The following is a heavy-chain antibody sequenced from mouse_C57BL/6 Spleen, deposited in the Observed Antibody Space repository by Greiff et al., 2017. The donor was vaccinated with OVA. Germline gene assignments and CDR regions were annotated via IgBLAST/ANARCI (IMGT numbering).Heavy chain of an antibody. CDR2: IRNKANGYTT. CDR1: GFTFTDYY. Sequence: EVTLMESGGGLVQPGGSLSLSCAASGFTFTDYYMSWVRQPPGKALEWLGFIRNKANGYTTEYSASVKGRFTISRDNSQSILYLQMNALRSEVSATDNCARTYGSSLAWFAYWGRGTRGTVSA. J-gene: IGHJ3*01. D-gene: IGHD1-1*01. CDR3: ARTYGSSLAWFAY. V-gene: IGHV7-3*01.